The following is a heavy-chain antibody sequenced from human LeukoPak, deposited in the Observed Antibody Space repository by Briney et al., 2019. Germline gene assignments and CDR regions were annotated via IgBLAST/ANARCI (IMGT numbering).Heavy chain of an antibody. V-gene: IGHV3-11*04. CDR2: ISSSGSTI. D-gene: IGHD6-19*01. CDR3: ARDRSSGWYDYYMDV. CDR1: GFTFSDYY. J-gene: IGHJ6*03. Sequence: PGGSLRLSCAASGFTFSDYYMSWIRQAPGKGLEWVSYISSSGSTIYYADSVKGRFTISRDNAKNSLYLQMNSLRAEDTAVYYCARDRSSGWYDYYMDVWGKGTPVTVSS.